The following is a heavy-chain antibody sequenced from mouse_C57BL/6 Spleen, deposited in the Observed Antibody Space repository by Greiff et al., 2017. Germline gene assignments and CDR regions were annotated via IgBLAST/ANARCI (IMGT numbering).Heavy chain of an antibody. D-gene: IGHD4-1*01. CDR1: GFTFSDYG. CDR2: ISSGSSTI. J-gene: IGHJ4*01. Sequence: VQLKQSGGGLVKPGGSLKLSCAASGFTFSDYGMHWVRQAPEKGLEWVAYISSGSSTIYYADTVKGRFTISRDNAKNTLFLQMTSLRSEDTAMYYCARNWDGYAMDYWGQGTSVTVSS. CDR3: ARNWDGYAMDY. V-gene: IGHV5-17*01.